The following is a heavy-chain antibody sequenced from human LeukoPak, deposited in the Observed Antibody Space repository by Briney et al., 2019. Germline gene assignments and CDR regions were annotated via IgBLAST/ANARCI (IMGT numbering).Heavy chain of an antibody. CDR1: GGTFSSYA. CDR2: IIPIFGTA. CDR3: AREQYYYGSGTNTPYMDV. Sequence: GASVKVSCKASGGTFSSYAISWVRQAPGQGLEWMGGIIPIFGTANYAQKFQGRVTITADKSTSTAYMELSSLRSEDTAVYYCAREQYYYGSGTNTPYMDVWGKGTTVTVSS. J-gene: IGHJ6*03. D-gene: IGHD3-10*01. V-gene: IGHV1-69*06.